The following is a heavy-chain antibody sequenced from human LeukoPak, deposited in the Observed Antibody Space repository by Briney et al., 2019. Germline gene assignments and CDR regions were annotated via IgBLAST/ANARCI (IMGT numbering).Heavy chain of an antibody. CDR3: ARYEAVAGTTFDY. D-gene: IGHD6-19*01. V-gene: IGHV4-59*08. CDR2: IYYSGST. CDR1: GGSISSYY. Sequence: SETLSLTCTVSGGSISSYYWSSIRQPPGKGLEWIGYIYYSGSTNYNPSLKSRVTISVDTSKNQFSLKLSSVTAADTAVYYCARYEAVAGTTFDYWGQGTLVTVSS. J-gene: IGHJ4*02.